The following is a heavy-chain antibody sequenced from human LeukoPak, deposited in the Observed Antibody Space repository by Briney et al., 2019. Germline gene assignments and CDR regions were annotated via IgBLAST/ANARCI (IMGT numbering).Heavy chain of an antibody. J-gene: IGHJ6*03. CDR2: IKQDGSEK. D-gene: IGHD3-10*01. Sequence: GGSLRLSCAASGFTFSSYWMSWVRQAPGKGLEWVANIKQDGSEKYYVDSVKGRFTISRDNAKNSLYLQMNSLRAEDTAVYYCASVPLGSGSYGGYYYYYMDVWGKGTTVTVSS. CDR1: GFTFSSYW. V-gene: IGHV3-7*01. CDR3: ASVPLGSGSYGGYYYYYMDV.